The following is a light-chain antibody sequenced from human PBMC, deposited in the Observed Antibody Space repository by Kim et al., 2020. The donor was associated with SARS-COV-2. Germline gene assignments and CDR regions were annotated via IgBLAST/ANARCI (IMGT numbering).Light chain of an antibody. CDR2: GNT. Sequence: RGPISWTGGSSNIGDGHDVNWYQLLPGTAPKLLIFGNTNRPSRVPGRFSASKSGTSASLAISGLQAEDEADYYCQSYDSGLGVVFGGGTKLTVL. CDR3: QSYDSGLGVV. CDR1: SSNIGDGHD. V-gene: IGLV1-40*01. J-gene: IGLJ3*02.